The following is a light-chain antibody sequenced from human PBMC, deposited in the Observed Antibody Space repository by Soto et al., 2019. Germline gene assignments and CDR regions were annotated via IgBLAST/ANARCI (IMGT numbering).Light chain of an antibody. CDR1: SPNIGSNT. Sequence: QSVLTQPPSASGTPGQRVTISCSGSSPNIGSNTVTWYQQLPGTAPTLLIYTDNQRPSGVPDRFSGSKSGTSASLAISGHQSEDEADYYCAAWDDSLNGYVFGTGTKVTVL. CDR2: TDN. J-gene: IGLJ1*01. CDR3: AAWDDSLNGYV. V-gene: IGLV1-44*01.